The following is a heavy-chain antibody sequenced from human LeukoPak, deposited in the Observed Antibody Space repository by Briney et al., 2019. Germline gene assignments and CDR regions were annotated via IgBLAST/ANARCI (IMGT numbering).Heavy chain of an antibody. J-gene: IGHJ2*01. Sequence: GGSLRLSCAASGFTFSSYAMHWVRQAPGKGLEWVAVISYDGSNKYYADSVKGRFTISRGNSKNTLYLQMNSLRAEDPAVYYCASPRRDGYNYWYFDLWGRGTLVTVSS. CDR1: GFTFSSYA. CDR3: ASPRRDGYNYWYFDL. D-gene: IGHD5-24*01. CDR2: ISYDGSNK. V-gene: IGHV3-30*01.